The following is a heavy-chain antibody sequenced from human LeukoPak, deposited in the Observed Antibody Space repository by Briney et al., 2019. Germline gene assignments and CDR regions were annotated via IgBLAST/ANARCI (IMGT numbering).Heavy chain of an antibody. CDR1: GFTFSSYG. CDR3: AKDQSTSWAKTLFDY. CDR2: ISYDGSNK. V-gene: IGHV3-30*18. D-gene: IGHD7-27*01. Sequence: GGSLRLSCAASGFTFSSYGMHWVRQAPGKGLEWVAVISYDGSNKYYADSVKGRFTISRDNSKNTVYLQMNSLRVDDTALYYCAKDQSTSWAKTLFDYWGQGTLVTVSS. J-gene: IGHJ4*02.